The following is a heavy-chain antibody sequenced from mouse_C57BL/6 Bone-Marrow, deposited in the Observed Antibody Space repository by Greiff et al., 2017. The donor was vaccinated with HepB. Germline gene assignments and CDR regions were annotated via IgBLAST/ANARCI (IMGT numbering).Heavy chain of an antibody. CDR3: ARGIFYYFDY. CDR1: GYTFTSYW. CDR2: IDPSDSET. Sequence: QVQLQQPGAELVRPGSSVKLSCKASGYTFTSYWMHWVKQRPIQGLEWIGNIDPSDSETHYNQKFKDKATLTVDKSSSTAYMQLISLTSEDSAVYYCARGIFYYFDYWGQGTTLTVSS. J-gene: IGHJ2*01. V-gene: IGHV1-52*01.